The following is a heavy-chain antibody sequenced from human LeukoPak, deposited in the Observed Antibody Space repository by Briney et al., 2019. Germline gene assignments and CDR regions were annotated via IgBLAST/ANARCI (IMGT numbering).Heavy chain of an antibody. CDR2: ISYDGSNN. D-gene: IGHD4-11*01. V-gene: IGHV3-30*18. Sequence: GRSLRLSCAASGFTFSSYGMHWVRQAPGRGLEWVAVISYDGSNNYYADSVKGRFTISRDNSKNTLFLQMNSLRAEDTAVYYCAKVGLTVTTILDYFDYWGQGTLVTVSS. CDR3: AKVGLTVTTILDYFDY. J-gene: IGHJ4*02. CDR1: GFTFSSYG.